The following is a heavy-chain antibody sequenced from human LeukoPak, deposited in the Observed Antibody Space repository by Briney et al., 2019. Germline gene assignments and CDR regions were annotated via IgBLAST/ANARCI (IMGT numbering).Heavy chain of an antibody. Sequence: PSETLSLTCAVYGGSFSGYHWSWIRQPPGKGLEWIGEINHSGSTNYNPSLKSRVTISVDTSKNQFSLKLSSVTAADTAVYYCAREYSSSWSTPFFDYWGQGTLVTVSS. J-gene: IGHJ4*02. CDR3: AREYSSSWSTPFFDY. CDR2: INHSGST. V-gene: IGHV4-34*01. CDR1: GGSFSGYH. D-gene: IGHD6-13*01.